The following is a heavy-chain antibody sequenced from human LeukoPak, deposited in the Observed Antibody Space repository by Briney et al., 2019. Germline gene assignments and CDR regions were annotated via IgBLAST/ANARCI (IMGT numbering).Heavy chain of an antibody. J-gene: IGHJ4*02. CDR3: ARDVLRYFDWLLPLDY. V-gene: IGHV1-18*04. D-gene: IGHD3-9*01. CDR1: GYTFTTYG. CDR2: ISAYNGNT. Sequence: ATVKVSCKASGYTFTTYGISWVRQAPGQGLEWMGWISAYNGNTNYAQKLQGRVTMTTDTSTSTAYMELRSLRSDATAVYYCARDVLRYFDWLLPLDYWGQGTLVTVSS.